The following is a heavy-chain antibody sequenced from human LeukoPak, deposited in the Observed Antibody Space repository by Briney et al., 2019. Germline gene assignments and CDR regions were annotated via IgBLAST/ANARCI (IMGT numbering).Heavy chain of an antibody. CDR1: GGSISSYY. CDR2: IYYSGST. Sequence: SETLSLTCTVSGGSISSYYWSWIRQPPGKGLEWIGYIYYSGSTNYNPSLKSRVTTSVDTSKNQFSLKLSSVTAADTAVYYCARRVANSNYYYYGMDVWGQGTTVTVSS. V-gene: IGHV4-59*08. J-gene: IGHJ6*02. CDR3: ARRVANSNYYYYGMDV. D-gene: IGHD3-10*01.